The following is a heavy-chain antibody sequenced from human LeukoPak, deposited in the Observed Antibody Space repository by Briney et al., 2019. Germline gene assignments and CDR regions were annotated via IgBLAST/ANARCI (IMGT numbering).Heavy chain of an antibody. Sequence: GGSLRLSCAASGFTVSSNYVSWVRQAPGKGLEWASVIYSGGSTYYADSVKGRFTISRDNSKNTLYLQMNSLRAEDTAVYYCAKQRAYWYFDLWGRGTLVTVSS. CDR1: GFTVSSNY. CDR2: IYSGGST. V-gene: IGHV3-66*04. CDR3: AKQRAYWYFDL. J-gene: IGHJ2*01.